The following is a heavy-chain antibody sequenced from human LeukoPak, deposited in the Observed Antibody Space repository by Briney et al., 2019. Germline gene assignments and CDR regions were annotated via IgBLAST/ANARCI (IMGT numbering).Heavy chain of an antibody. CDR3: AKEGAAPGPDFDY. CDR2: SVPSGST. Sequence: SETLSLTCTVSGASIRNYYWSWIRQPAGKGVEWIGRSVPSGSTNYNPSLKSRVTMSVDTSENQCSLKLNSVTAADTAVYYCAKEGAAPGPDFDYWGQGTLVIVSS. D-gene: IGHD6-13*01. CDR1: GASIRNYY. J-gene: IGHJ4*02. V-gene: IGHV4-4*07.